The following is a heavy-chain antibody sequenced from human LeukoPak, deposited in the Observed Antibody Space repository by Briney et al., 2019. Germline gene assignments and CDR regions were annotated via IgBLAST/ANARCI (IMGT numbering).Heavy chain of an antibody. J-gene: IGHJ5*02. CDR3: VRRREYCSGGSCYPQFDP. Sequence: GESLKISCKGSGYSFTSYWIGWVRQMPGKGLEWMGITYPGDSDTRYSPSFQGQVTISADKSISTAYLQWSSLKASDTAMYYCVRRREYCSGGSCYPQFDPWGQGTLVTVSS. V-gene: IGHV5-51*01. CDR2: TYPGDSDT. D-gene: IGHD2-15*01. CDR1: GYSFTSYW.